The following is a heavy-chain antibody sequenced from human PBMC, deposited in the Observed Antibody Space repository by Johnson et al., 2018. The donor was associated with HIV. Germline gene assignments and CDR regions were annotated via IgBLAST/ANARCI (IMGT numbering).Heavy chain of an antibody. V-gene: IGHV3-33*06. D-gene: IGHD1-26*01. CDR3: AKEGGSYSMGRDAFDI. J-gene: IGHJ3*02. CDR1: GFTFSSYG. Sequence: QVQLVESGGGLVQPGGSLGLSCAPSGFTFSSYGMPGVARAPGRGLEWGAVIWYDGSNKYYADSVKVRFTISRDNSKNTLYLQMNSRRAEDTAVYYCAKEGGSYSMGRDAFDIWGQGTMVTVSS. CDR2: IWYDGSNK.